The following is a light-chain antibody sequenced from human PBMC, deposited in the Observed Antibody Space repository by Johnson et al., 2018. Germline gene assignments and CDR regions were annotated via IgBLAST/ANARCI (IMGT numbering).Light chain of an antibody. CDR3: GTWDSSLSAGNV. Sequence: QSVLTQPPSVSAAPGQKVTISCSGSSSNIGNNYVSWYQQLPGTAPKLLIYENNKRPSGIPDRFYGSKSGTSATLGITGIQPGDEADNYCGTWDSSLSAGNVFGTGTKVTVL. CDR2: ENN. CDR1: SSNIGNNY. J-gene: IGLJ1*01. V-gene: IGLV1-51*02.